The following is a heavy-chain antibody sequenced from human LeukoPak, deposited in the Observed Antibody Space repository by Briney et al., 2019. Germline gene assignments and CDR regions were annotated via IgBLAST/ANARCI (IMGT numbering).Heavy chain of an antibody. Sequence: ASEKVSCKASGGTFSSYAISWVRQAPGQGLEWMGGIIPIFGTANYAQKFQGRVTITADESTSTAYMELSSLRSEDTAVYYCARDSGYDSNWFDPWGQGTLDTVSS. V-gene: IGHV1-69*13. CDR2: IIPIFGTA. D-gene: IGHD5-12*01. J-gene: IGHJ5*02. CDR3: ARDSGYDSNWFDP. CDR1: GGTFSSYA.